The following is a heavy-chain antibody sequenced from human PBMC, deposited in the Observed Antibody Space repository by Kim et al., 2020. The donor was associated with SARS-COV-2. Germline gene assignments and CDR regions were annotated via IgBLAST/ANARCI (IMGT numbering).Heavy chain of an antibody. V-gene: IGHV3-74*01. J-gene: IGHJ6*02. CDR2: INTDGSSP. CDR3: AREGAITYHYYYGMDV. Sequence: GGSLRLSCAASGFTFSNYWMHWVRQAPGKGLVWVSRINTDGSSPTYADSVKGRFTISSDNAKNTLYLHMNSLRAEDTAVYYCAREGAITYHYYYGMDVWGQGTTVTVSS. CDR1: GFTFSNYW. D-gene: IGHD1-20*01.